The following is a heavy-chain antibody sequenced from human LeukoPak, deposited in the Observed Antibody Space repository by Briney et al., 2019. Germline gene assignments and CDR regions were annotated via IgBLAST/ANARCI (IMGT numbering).Heavy chain of an antibody. CDR3: ARSFSPNYYDLLDY. J-gene: IGHJ4*02. Sequence: SETLSLTCTVSAGSISTYYWSWIRQPPGKGLEWIEYIYYSGSTNYTPALKSRVTISLDTSKNQFSLKLNSVTAADTAMYYCARSFSPNYYDLLDYWGQGTLVTVSS. V-gene: IGHV4-59*01. D-gene: IGHD3-22*01. CDR2: IYYSGST. CDR1: AGSISTYY.